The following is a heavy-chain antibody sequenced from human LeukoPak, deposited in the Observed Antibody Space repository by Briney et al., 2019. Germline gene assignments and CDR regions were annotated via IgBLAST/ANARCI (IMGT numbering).Heavy chain of an antibody. CDR1: GFTFSSYA. CDR3: ARTGGYDHIDY. CDR2: ISSSSSYI. D-gene: IGHD5-12*01. J-gene: IGHJ4*02. V-gene: IGHV3-21*01. Sequence: GGSLRLSCAASGFTFSSYAMSWVRQAPGKGLEWVSSISSSSSYIYYADSVKGRFTISRDNAKNSLYLQMSSLRAEDTAVYYCARTGGYDHIDYWGQGTLVTVSS.